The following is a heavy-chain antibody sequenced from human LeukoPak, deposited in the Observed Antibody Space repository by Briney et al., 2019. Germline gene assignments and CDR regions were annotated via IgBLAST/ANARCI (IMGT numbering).Heavy chain of an antibody. CDR1: GFTFSSYG. Sequence: GRSLRLSCAASGFTFSSYGMHWVRQAPGKGLEWVAVIWYDGSNKYYADSVKGRFTISRDNSKNTLYLQMNSLRAEDTAVYYFARGIIVAGTTPIFDYWGQGTLVTVSS. CDR2: IWYDGSNK. D-gene: IGHD1-7*01. CDR3: ARGIIVAGTTPIFDY. J-gene: IGHJ4*02. V-gene: IGHV3-33*08.